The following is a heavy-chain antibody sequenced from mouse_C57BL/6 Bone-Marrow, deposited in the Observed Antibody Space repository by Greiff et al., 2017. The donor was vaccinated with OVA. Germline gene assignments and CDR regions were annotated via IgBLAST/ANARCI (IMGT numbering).Heavy chain of an antibody. CDR3: AGYPFAD. Sequence: QVQLQQPGAELVKPGASVKLSCKASGYTFTSYWMQWVKQRPGQGLEWIGEIDPSDSYTNYNQKFKGKATLTVDTSSSTAYMQLSSLTSEDSAVYYCAGYPFADWGQGTLVTVAA. V-gene: IGHV1-50*01. J-gene: IGHJ3*01. CDR2: IDPSDSYT. CDR1: GYTFTSYW. D-gene: IGHD2-2*01.